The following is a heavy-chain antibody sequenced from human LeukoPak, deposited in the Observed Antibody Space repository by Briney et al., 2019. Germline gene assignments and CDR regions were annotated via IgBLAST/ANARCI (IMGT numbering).Heavy chain of an antibody. CDR2: IYYSGYT. J-gene: IGHJ6*02. D-gene: IGHD1-26*01. CDR1: GGSISSSSYY. V-gene: IGHV4-61*01. Sequence: SETLSLTCTVSGGSISSSSYYWGWIRQPPGKGLEWIGYIYYSGYTNYNPSLKSRVTISVDTSKNQFCLKMSSVTAADTAVYYCGRDLGGNYGMDVWGQGTTVTVSS. CDR3: GRDLGGNYGMDV.